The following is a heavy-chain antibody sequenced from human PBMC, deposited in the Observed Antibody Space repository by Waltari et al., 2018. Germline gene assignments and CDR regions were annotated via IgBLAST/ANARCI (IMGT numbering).Heavy chain of an antibody. J-gene: IGHJ6*02. CDR3: ARGRYYYDSSGYYGGYYYGMDV. Sequence: QVQLVQSGAEVKKPGSSVKVSCKASGGTFSSYAISWVRQAPGQGLEWRGGIIPIFGTANYAQKFQGRVTITADESTSTAYMELSSLRSEDTAVYYCARGRYYYDSSGYYGGYYYGMDVWGQGTTVTVSS. V-gene: IGHV1-69*01. CDR1: GGTFSSYA. D-gene: IGHD3-22*01. CDR2: IIPIFGTA.